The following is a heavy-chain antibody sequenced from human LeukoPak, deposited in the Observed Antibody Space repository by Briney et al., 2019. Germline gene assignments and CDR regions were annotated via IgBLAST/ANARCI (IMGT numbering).Heavy chain of an antibody. V-gene: IGHV4-4*02. CDR1: GGSVSSTNW. D-gene: IGHD6-25*01. CDR3: AREGGFYRPLDY. Sequence: SETLSLTCGVSGGSVSSTNWWTWIRQPPGKGLEWIGEVHLDGRTNFNPSLKSQLTMSVDLSENHVSLNLTSVTAADTAVYYCAREGGFYRPLDYSGQGTLVTVSS. J-gene: IGHJ4*02. CDR2: VHLDGRT.